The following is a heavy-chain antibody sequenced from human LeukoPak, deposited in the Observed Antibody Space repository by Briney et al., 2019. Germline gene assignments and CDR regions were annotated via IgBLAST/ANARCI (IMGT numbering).Heavy chain of an antibody. CDR3: ARDQPYYYDSSGYYTLLDY. Sequence: GASVKVSCKASGGTFSSYAISWVRQAPGQGLEWMGGIIPIFGTANYAQKFQGRVTMTTDTSTSTAYMGLRSLRSDDTAVYYCARDQPYYYDSSGYYTLLDYWGQGTLVTVSS. CDR1: GGTFSSYA. J-gene: IGHJ4*02. CDR2: IIPIFGTA. V-gene: IGHV1-69*05. D-gene: IGHD3-22*01.